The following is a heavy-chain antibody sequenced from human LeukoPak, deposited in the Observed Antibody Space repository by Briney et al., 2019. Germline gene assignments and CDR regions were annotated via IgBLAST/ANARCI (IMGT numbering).Heavy chain of an antibody. V-gene: IGHV3-30*03. Sequence: QPGRSLRLSCAASGFTFSTYGIHWVRQAPGKGLEWVAVISYDGSNKYYADSVKGRFTISRDNSKNTLYLQMNSLRAEDTAVYYCAQSTHSSGYDDSFDIWGQGTMVTVSS. D-gene: IGHD3-22*01. J-gene: IGHJ3*02. CDR2: ISYDGSNK. CDR3: AQSTHSSGYDDSFDI. CDR1: GFTFSTYG.